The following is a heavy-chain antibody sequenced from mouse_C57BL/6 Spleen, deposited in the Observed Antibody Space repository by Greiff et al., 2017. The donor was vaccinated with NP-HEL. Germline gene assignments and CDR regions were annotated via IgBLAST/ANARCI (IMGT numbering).Heavy chain of an antibody. CDR2: IDPENGDT. V-gene: IGHV14-4*01. J-gene: IGHJ2*01. D-gene: IGHD2-2*01. CDR1: GFNITDDY. CDR3: TGDMVTTTSYYFDG. Sequence: VQLQQSGAELVRPGASVKLSCTASGFNITDDYMHWVKQRPEQGLEWIGWIDPENGDTEYASKFQGKATITADTSSNTAYLQLSSLTSEDSAVYYCTGDMVTTTSYYFDGWGKGTTLTVAS.